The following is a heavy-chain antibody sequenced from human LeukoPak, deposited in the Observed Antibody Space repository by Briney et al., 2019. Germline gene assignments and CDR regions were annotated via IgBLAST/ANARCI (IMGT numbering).Heavy chain of an antibody. CDR3: VKDYLVEAQRVYYFDY. Sequence: GGSLRLSCAASGVTFSSYGWPWVRQAPGKGLEWVAFIRYDESKEYYADSVKGRFTISRDNSKNTLYLQMSSLRVEDTAVYHCVKDYLVEAQRVYYFDYWGQGSLVTVSS. D-gene: IGHD1-26*01. V-gene: IGHV3-30*02. CDR2: IRYDESKE. CDR1: GVTFSSYG. J-gene: IGHJ4*02.